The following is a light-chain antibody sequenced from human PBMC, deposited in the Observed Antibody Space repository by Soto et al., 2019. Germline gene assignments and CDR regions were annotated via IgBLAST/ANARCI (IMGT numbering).Light chain of an antibody. CDR2: GAS. CDR3: QEYGGPLYS. CDR1: QNVGASY. Sequence: EIVLTQSPGTLSLSPGERAALSCMASQNVGASYIAWYQQKPGQAPRLLMYGASRRATGIAGRFSTSGSGTDFTLVVTALETEDFAVYYGQEYGGPLYSFTEGAKLEI. V-gene: IGKV3-20*01. J-gene: IGKJ2*03.